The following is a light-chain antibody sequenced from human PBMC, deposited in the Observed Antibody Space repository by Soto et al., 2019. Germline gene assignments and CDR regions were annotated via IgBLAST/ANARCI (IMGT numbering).Light chain of an antibody. V-gene: IGLV2-14*01. CDR3: FSYTRSGHYV. J-gene: IGLJ1*01. Sequence: QSALTQPASVSGSPGQSITISCTGTSSDVGNYKYVSWYQQHPGKAPKLMIYEVSNRPSGVSNRFSGSKSGNTASLTISGLQAEDETDYYCFSYTRSGHYVFGNGTKVTV. CDR1: SSDVGNYKY. CDR2: EVS.